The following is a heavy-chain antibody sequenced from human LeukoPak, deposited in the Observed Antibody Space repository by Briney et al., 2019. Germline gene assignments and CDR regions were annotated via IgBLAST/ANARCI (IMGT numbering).Heavy chain of an antibody. CDR3: AKVLQENNYYDSSGYYLGFDY. J-gene: IGHJ4*02. V-gene: IGHV3-33*06. D-gene: IGHD3-22*01. CDR1: GFTFSSYG. CDR2: IWYDGSNK. Sequence: GRSLRLSCAASGFTFSSYGMHWVRQAPGKGLEWVAVIWYDGSNKYYADSVKGRFTISRDNSKNTLYLQMNSLRAEDTAVYYCAKVLQENNYYDSSGYYLGFDYWGQGTLVTVSS.